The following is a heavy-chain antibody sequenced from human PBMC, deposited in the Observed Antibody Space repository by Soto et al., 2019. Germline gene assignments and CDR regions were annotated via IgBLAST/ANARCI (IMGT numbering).Heavy chain of an antibody. V-gene: IGHV4-39*01. CDR2: IYYRGST. CDR1: GGSISSSSYY. CDR3: ARLGEYSSVGWGRYYYGMDV. Sequence: SETLSLTCTVSGGSISSSSYYWCWILHPPDTGLERIGSIYYRGSTYNTPSLKSRATIPEDTPKNQSPLKLSSVTAADTAVYYCARLGEYSSVGWGRYYYGMDVGGQGTTATVSS. J-gene: IGHJ6*02. D-gene: IGHD6-6*01.